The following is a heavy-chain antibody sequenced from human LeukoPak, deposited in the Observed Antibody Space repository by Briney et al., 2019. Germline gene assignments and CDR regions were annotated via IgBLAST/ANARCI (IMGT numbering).Heavy chain of an antibody. Sequence: ASVKVSCKASGYTFTSYGISWVRQAPGQGLEWMGIINPSGGSTSYAQKFQGRVTMTRDTSTSTVYMELSSLRSEDTAVYYCARIGTAMNDYWGQGTLVTVSS. CDR3: ARIGTAMNDY. D-gene: IGHD5-18*01. V-gene: IGHV1-46*01. CDR1: GYTFTSYG. J-gene: IGHJ4*02. CDR2: INPSGGST.